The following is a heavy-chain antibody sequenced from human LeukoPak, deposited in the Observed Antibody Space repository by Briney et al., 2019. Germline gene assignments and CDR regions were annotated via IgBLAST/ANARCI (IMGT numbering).Heavy chain of an antibody. Sequence: GGSLRLSCAASGLTFSSYAMSWVRQAPGKGLEWVSAISGSGGSTYYAGSVKGRFTISRDNSKNTLYLQMNSLRAEDTAIYYCAKDYCGDDCYLYFDYWGQGILVTVSS. D-gene: IGHD2-21*02. CDR1: GLTFSSYA. V-gene: IGHV3-23*01. J-gene: IGHJ4*02. CDR2: ISGSGGST. CDR3: AKDYCGDDCYLYFDY.